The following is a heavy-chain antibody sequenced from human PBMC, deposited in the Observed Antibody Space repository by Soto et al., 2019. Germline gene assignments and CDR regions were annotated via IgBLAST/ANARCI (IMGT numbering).Heavy chain of an antibody. Sequence: QVQLVQSGAEVKKPGASVKVSCKASGYTFASYGISWVRQAPGQGLEWMGWISAYNGNKNYAQKLQGRVIMTTDTFPRAAYMEVRSLRSDDTAVYYCAREGTCSSTSCPTYFSFGMDVWGQGTTVTVSS. D-gene: IGHD2-2*01. J-gene: IGHJ6*02. V-gene: IGHV1-18*01. CDR2: ISAYNGNK. CDR3: AREGTCSSTSCPTYFSFGMDV. CDR1: GYTFASYG.